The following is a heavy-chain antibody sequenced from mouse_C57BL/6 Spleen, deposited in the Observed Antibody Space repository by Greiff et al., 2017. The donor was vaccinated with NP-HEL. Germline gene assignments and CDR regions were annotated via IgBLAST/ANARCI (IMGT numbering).Heavy chain of an antibody. CDR2: ISSGSSTI. Sequence: EVKLVESGGGLVKPGGSLKLSCAASGFTFSDYGMHWVRQAPEKGLEWVAYISSGSSTIYYADTVKGRFTISRDNAKNTPFLQMTSLRSEDTAMYYCARGGSNWYFDVWGTGTTVTVSS. D-gene: IGHD1-1*02. CDR1: GFTFSDYG. J-gene: IGHJ1*03. V-gene: IGHV5-17*01. CDR3: ARGGSNWYFDV.